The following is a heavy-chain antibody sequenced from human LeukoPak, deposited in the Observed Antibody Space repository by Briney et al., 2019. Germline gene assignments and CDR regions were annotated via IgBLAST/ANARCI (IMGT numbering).Heavy chain of an antibody. CDR3: ARDTVDDSLDI. D-gene: IGHD4-11*01. V-gene: IGHV3-53*01. J-gene: IGHJ3*02. CDR1: GFTVTRTS. CDR2: LYSGGST. Sequence: PGGSLRLSCAASGFTVTRTSMTWVRQAPEKGLEWVSILYSGGSTYHADSLKGRFTVYRDDSKNRVSLQMTNLSAEDTAMYYCARDTVDDSLDIWGQGTMVTVSS.